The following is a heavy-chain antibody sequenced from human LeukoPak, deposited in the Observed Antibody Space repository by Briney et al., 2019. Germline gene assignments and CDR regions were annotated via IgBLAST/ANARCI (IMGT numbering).Heavy chain of an antibody. CDR1: GGSVSSGSYY. CDR2: IYYSGST. Sequence: SETLSLTCTVSGGSVSSGSYYWSWIRQPPGKGLEWIGYIYYSGSTNYNPSLKSRVTISVDTSKNQFSLKLSSVTAADTAVYYCARGYCSSTSCLKASRWFDPWGQRTLVTVSS. V-gene: IGHV4-61*01. J-gene: IGHJ5*02. CDR3: ARGYCSSTSCLKASRWFDP. D-gene: IGHD2-2*01.